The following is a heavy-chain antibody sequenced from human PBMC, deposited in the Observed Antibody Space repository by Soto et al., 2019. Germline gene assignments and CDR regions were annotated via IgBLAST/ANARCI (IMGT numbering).Heavy chain of an antibody. CDR3: ARDDEGGSDCDLGY. Sequence: QVRLVESGGGVAQPGRSLRLSCAVSGFTFSSHAMHWVRQAPGKGLEWVALISSDGSNKYYADSVKGRFTTSRDNSKNTMYLQMNSLRVEDTAVYYCARDDEGGSDCDLGYWGQGALVTVSS. CDR2: ISSDGSNK. J-gene: IGHJ4*02. CDR1: GFTFSSHA. D-gene: IGHD1-26*01. V-gene: IGHV3-30-3*01.